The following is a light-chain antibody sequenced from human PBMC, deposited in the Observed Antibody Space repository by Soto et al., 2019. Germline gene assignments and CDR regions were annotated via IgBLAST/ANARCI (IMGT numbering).Light chain of an antibody. CDR2: GAG. J-gene: IGKJ4*01. Sequence: DIQMTQAPSSVSASVGDRVTITCRASQGISSWLAWYQQKPGKAPKLLIYGAGSLQGGVPSRFSGSGSGTEFTLTISSLQSEDCGTYYCQQANSVPLTFGGGNKVEI. CDR1: QGISSW. CDR3: QQANSVPLT. V-gene: IGKV1-12*01.